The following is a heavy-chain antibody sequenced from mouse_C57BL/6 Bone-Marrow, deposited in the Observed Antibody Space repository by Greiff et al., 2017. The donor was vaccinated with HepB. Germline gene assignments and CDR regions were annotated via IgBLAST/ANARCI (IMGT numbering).Heavy chain of an antibody. CDR1: GYTFTSYG. D-gene: IGHD1-1*01. CDR3: ARGTTVVDLWYFDV. J-gene: IGHJ1*03. Sequence: QVQLQQSGAELARPGASVKLSCKASGYTFTSYGISWVKQRTGQGLEWIGEIYPRSGNTYYNEKFKGKATLTADKSSSTAYMELRSLTAEDSAVYFCARGTTVVDLWYFDVWGTGTTVTVSS. V-gene: IGHV1-81*01. CDR2: IYPRSGNT.